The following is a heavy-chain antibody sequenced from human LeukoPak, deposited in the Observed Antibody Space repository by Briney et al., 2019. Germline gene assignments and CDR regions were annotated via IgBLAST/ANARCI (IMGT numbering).Heavy chain of an antibody. CDR2: ISSSSSYI. D-gene: IGHD1-14*01. CDR1: GFTFSSYS. Sequence: GGSLILSCAASGFTFSSYSMNWVRQAPGKGLEWVSSISSSSSYIYYADSVKGRFTISRDNAKNTLYLQMNSLRAEDTAVYYCARDAGSNGMDVWGQGTTVTVSS. CDR3: ARDAGSNGMDV. V-gene: IGHV3-21*01. J-gene: IGHJ6*02.